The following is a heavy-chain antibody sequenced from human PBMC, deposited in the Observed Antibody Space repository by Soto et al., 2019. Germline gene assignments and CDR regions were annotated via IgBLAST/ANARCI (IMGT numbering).Heavy chain of an antibody. D-gene: IGHD6-6*01. Sequence: ASVKVSCKASGGTFSSYAISWVRQAPGQGLEWMGGIIPIFGTANYAQKFQGRVTITADESTSTAYMELSSLRSEDTAVYYCARDGIAAHQSAYYYYGMDVWGQGTTVTVSS. J-gene: IGHJ6*02. V-gene: IGHV1-69*13. CDR3: ARDGIAAHQSAYYYYGMDV. CDR2: IIPIFGTA. CDR1: GGTFSSYA.